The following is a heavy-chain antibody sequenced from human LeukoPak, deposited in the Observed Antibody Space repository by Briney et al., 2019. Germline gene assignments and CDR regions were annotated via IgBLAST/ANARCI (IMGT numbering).Heavy chain of an antibody. Sequence: GGSLRLSCAASGFTFSDYYMTWIRQAPGKGLEWVSHITRSSTYTNYADSVKGRFTISRDNAKNSLYPQMNSLRAEDTAVYYCARDIALTTGCMDVWGQGTTVTVSS. J-gene: IGHJ6*02. CDR3: ARDIALTTGCMDV. V-gene: IGHV3-11*05. CDR1: GFTFSDYY. CDR2: ITRSSTYT. D-gene: IGHD1-14*01.